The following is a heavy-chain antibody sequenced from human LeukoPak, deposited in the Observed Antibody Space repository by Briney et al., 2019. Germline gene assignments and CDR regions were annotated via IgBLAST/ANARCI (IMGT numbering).Heavy chain of an antibody. V-gene: IGHV3-7*01. J-gene: IGHJ6*03. CDR2: IKQDGSEK. CDR1: GFTFSSYW. D-gene: IGHD2-2*01. Sequence: PGGSLRLSCAASGFTFSSYWMSWVRQAPGKGLEWVANIKQDGSEKYYVDSVKGRFTISRDNAKNSLYLQMNSLRAEDTAVYYCARVEGSSTKVEYYYYYMDVWGKGTTVTVSS. CDR3: ARVEGSSTKVEYYYYYMDV.